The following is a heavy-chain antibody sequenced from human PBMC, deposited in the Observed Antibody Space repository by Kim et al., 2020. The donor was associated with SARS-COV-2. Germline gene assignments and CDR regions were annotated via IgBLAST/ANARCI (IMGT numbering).Heavy chain of an antibody. V-gene: IGHV3-11*01. Sequence: DSVKGRFTISRDNAKNSLYLQMNSLRAEDTAVYYCARDWGYFDWLLAADYWGQGTLVTVSS. D-gene: IGHD3-9*01. CDR3: ARDWGYFDWLLAADY. J-gene: IGHJ4*02.